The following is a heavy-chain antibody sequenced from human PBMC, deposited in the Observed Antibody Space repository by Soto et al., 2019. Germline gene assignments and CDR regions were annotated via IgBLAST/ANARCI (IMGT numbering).Heavy chain of an antibody. CDR1: GGSISSSSYY. D-gene: IGHD5-18*01. CDR3: ASVKADVDTAMVTGDRLSYYYYGMDV. Sequence: SETLSLTCTVSGGSISSSSYYWGWIRQPPGKGLEWIGSIYYSGSTYYNPSLKSRVTISVATSKNQFSLKLSSVTAADTAVYYCASVKADVDTAMVTGDRLSYYYYGMDVWGQGTTVTVSS. J-gene: IGHJ6*02. V-gene: IGHV4-39*01. CDR2: IYYSGST.